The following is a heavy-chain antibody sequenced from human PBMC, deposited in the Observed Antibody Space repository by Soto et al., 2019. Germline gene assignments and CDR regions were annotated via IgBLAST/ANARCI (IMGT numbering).Heavy chain of an antibody. CDR3: ARTTYWRMDV. J-gene: IGHJ6*02. Sequence: GESLKISCKGSGYRFTSDWITWVRQMPGEGLEWMGRIDPSDSYTNYSPSFQGHVTISADKSISTAYLQWSSLKASDTAMYYCARTTYWRMDVWGQGTTVTVSS. CDR1: GYRFTSDW. D-gene: IGHD2-8*02. V-gene: IGHV5-10-1*01. CDR2: IDPSDSYT.